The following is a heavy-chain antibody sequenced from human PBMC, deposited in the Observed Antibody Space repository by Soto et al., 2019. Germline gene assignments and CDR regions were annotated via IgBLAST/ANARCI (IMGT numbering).Heavy chain of an antibody. D-gene: IGHD3-22*01. CDR1: GGTFSSYT. CDR3: ARAYYYDSSGPEGLDL. V-gene: IGHV1-69*02. J-gene: IGHJ5*02. CDR2: IIPILGIA. Sequence: ASVKVSCKASGGTFSSYTISWVRQAPGQGLEWMGRIIPILGIANYAQKFQGRVTITADKSTSTVYMELSSLRSEDTAVYYCARAYYYDSSGPEGLDLWGQGTLVTVSS.